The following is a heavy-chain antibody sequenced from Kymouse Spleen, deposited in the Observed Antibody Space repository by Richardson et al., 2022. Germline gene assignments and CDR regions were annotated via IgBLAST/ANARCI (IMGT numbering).Heavy chain of an antibody. V-gene: IGHV3-23*04. CDR1: GFTFSSYA. D-gene: IGHD3-3*01. CDR3: AKDYDFWSGYYYYYGMDV. J-gene: IGHJ6*02. CDR2: ISGSGGST. Sequence: EVQLVESGGGLVQPGGSLRLSCAASGFTFSSYAMSWVRQAPGKGLEWVSAISGSGGSTYYADSVKGRFTISRDNSKNTLYLQMNSLRAEDTAVYYCAKDYDFWSGYYYYYGMDVWGQGTTVTVSS.